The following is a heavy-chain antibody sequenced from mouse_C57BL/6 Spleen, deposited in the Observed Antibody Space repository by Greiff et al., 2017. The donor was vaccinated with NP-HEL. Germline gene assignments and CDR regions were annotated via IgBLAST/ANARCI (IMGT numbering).Heavy chain of an antibody. D-gene: IGHD3-2*02. CDR3: ASPRQLRLQGFAY. J-gene: IGHJ3*01. V-gene: IGHV5-6*01. Sequence: EVKLMESGGDLVKPGGSLKLSCAASGFTFSSYGMSWVRQTPDKRLEWVATISSGGSYTYYPDSVKGRFTISRDNAKNTLYLQMSSLMSEDTAMYYCASPRQLRLQGFAYWGQGTLVTVSA. CDR1: GFTFSSYG. CDR2: ISSGGSYT.